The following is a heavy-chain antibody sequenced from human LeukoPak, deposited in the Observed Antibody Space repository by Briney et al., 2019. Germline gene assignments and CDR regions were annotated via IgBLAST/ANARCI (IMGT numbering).Heavy chain of an antibody. CDR1: GFTFGTYS. D-gene: IGHD2-21*02. Sequence: GGSLRLSCAASGFTFGTYSMNWVRQAPGKGLEWVGRVKSKVDGETTSYAAPVKGRFTISRDDSRNTLYLQMNSLKTEDTAVYYCTTCGGDCYFNYWGQGTLVTVSS. J-gene: IGHJ4*02. CDR2: VKSKVDGETT. CDR3: TTCGGDCYFNY. V-gene: IGHV3-15*01.